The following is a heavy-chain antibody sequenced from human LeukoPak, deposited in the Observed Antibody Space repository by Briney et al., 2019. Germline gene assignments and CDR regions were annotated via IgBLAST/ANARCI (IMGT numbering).Heavy chain of an antibody. V-gene: IGHV3-30*18. D-gene: IGHD2-15*01. CDR1: GFTFSSYG. CDR3: AKDRGEYCSGGSCYPNFDY. J-gene: IGHJ4*02. CDR2: ISYDGSNK. Sequence: PGGSLRLSCAASGFTFSSYGMHWVRQAPGKGLEWVAVISYDGSNKYYADSVKGRFTISRDNSKNTLYLQMNGLRAEDTAVYYCAKDRGEYCSGGSCYPNFDYWGQGTLVTVSS.